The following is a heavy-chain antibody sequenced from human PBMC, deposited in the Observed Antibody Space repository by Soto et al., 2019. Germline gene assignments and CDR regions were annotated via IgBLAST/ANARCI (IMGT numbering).Heavy chain of an antibody. V-gene: IGHV1-3*05. D-gene: IGHD2-15*01. Sequence: QVQLVQSGAEEKKPGASVKVSCKASGYTFTTYPMNWLRQAPGQRPEWMGWINVGNGGTKYSQKFQGRVSTTRDTXXSTAYMQLSRLRSDDTAVYYCATDRGGYCSGGSCPEAWFDPWGQGTLVTVTS. CDR2: INVGNGGT. CDR3: ATDRGGYCSGGSCPEAWFDP. CDR1: GYTFTTYP. J-gene: IGHJ5*02.